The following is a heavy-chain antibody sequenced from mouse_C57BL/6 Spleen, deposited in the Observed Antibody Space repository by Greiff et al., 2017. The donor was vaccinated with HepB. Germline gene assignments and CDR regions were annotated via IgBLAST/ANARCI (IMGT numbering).Heavy chain of an antibody. J-gene: IGHJ4*01. D-gene: IGHD1-2*01. V-gene: IGHV2-2*01. CDR1: GFSLTSYG. CDR3: ARDDYGYSNAMDY. CDR2: IWSGGST. Sequence: VKLEESGPGLVQPSQSLSITCTVSGFSLTSYGVHWVRQSPGKGLEWLGVIWSGGSTDYNAAFISRLSISKDNSKSQVFFKLNSLQADDTAIYYWARDDYGYSNAMDYWGQGTSVTVSS.